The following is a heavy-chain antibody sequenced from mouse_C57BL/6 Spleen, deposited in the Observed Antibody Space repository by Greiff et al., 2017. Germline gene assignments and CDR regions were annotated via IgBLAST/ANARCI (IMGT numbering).Heavy chain of an antibody. Sequence: VQLQESGPELVKPGASVKISCKASGYAFSSSWMNWVKQRPGKGLEWIGRIYPGDGDTNYNGKFKGKATLTADKSSSTAYMQLSSLTSEDSAVYFCAKVSYYSNYGFFFDYWGQGTTLTVSS. V-gene: IGHV1-82*01. D-gene: IGHD2-5*01. J-gene: IGHJ2*01. CDR1: GYAFSSSW. CDR3: AKVSYYSNYGFFFDY. CDR2: IYPGDGDT.